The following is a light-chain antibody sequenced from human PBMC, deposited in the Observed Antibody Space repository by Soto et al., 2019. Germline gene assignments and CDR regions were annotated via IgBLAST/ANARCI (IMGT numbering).Light chain of an antibody. CDR1: QSISTW. CDR3: QQANSFPRT. CDR2: DAS. Sequence: DIQITQSPSTLSASVGDRVTITCRASQSISTWLAWYQQKPGKAPKLLIYDASSLESGVPSRFGGGGSGTDFTLTISSLQPEDFATYYCQQANSFPRTFGQGTRLEI. J-gene: IGKJ5*01. V-gene: IGKV1-5*01.